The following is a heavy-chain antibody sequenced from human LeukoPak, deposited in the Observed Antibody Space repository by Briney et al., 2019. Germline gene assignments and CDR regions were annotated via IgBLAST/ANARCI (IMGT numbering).Heavy chain of an antibody. CDR1: GGSFSGYY. V-gene: IGHV4-34*01. CDR2: INHSGST. CDR3: ASAYIVDYDAFDI. J-gene: IGHJ3*02. D-gene: IGHD4-17*01. Sequence: PSETLSLTCAVYGGSFSGYYWSWIRQPPGKGLEGIGEINHSGSTNYNPSLKSRVTISVDTSKNQFSLKLSSVTAADTAVYYCASAYIVDYDAFDIWGQGTMVTVPS.